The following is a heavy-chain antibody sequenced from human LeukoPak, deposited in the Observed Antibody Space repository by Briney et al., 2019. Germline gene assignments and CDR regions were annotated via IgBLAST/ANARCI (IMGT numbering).Heavy chain of an antibody. V-gene: IGHV3-48*03. CDR3: ARGGDDYGDYVDY. CDR2: ISSSGSTI. J-gene: IGHJ4*02. CDR1: GFTFSSYE. Sequence: PGGSLRLSCAASGFTFSSYEMNWVRQAPGKGLEWVSYISSSGSTIYYADSVKGRFTISRDNAKNSLYLQMNSLGAEDTAVYYCARGGDDYGDYVDYWGQGTLVTVSS. D-gene: IGHD4-17*01.